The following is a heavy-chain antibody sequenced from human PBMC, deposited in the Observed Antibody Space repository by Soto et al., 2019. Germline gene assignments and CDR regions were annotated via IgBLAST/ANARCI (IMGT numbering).Heavy chain of an antibody. CDR2: IYYSGST. Sequence: SETLSLTCTVSGGSISSGGYYWSWIRQHPGKGLEWIGYIYYSGSTYYNPSLKSRVTISVDTSKNQFSLKLSSVTAADTAVYYCARDADTYYYGSGRVSYYGMDVWGQGTTVTVSS. D-gene: IGHD3-10*01. CDR1: GGSISSGGYY. J-gene: IGHJ6*02. CDR3: ARDADTYYYGSGRVSYYGMDV. V-gene: IGHV4-31*03.